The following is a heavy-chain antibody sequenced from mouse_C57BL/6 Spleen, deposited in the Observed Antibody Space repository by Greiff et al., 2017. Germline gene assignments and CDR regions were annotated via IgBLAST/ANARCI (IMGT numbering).Heavy chain of an antibody. CDR3: ARWLLPVDY. CDR1: GYAFSSSW. Sequence: QVQLQQSGPELVKPGASVKISCKASGYAFSSSWMNWVKQRPGKGLEWIGRIYPGDGDTNYNGKFKGKATLTADKSSSTAYMQLSSLTSEDSAVYFCARWLLPVDYWGQGTTLTVSS. CDR2: IYPGDGDT. V-gene: IGHV1-82*01. D-gene: IGHD2-3*01. J-gene: IGHJ2*01.